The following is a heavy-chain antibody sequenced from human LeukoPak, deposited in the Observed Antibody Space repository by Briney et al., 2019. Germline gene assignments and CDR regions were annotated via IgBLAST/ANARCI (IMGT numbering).Heavy chain of an antibody. V-gene: IGHV5-51*01. CDR3: ARLARETTVTTWLDP. J-gene: IGHJ5*02. CDR1: GYNFTTYW. CDR2: IYPGDFDT. D-gene: IGHD4-17*01. Sequence: GESLKISCKGSGYNFTTYWIGWVRQVPGKGLEWMGIIYPGDFDTIYSPSFQGQVTISADKSINTAYLQWSSLKASDTAMYYCARLARETTVTTWLDPWGHGTLVTVSS.